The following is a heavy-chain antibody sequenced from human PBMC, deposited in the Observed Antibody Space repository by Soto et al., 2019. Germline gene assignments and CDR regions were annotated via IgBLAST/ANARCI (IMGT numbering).Heavy chain of an antibody. CDR1: GFTFSSYA. CDR2: ISGGGSTT. CDR3: AREQAAGCTISRYFHD. Sequence: EVQLLESGGGLVQPEGSLRLSCEASGFTFSSYAMSWVRQAPGKGLEWVSGISGGGSTTYYADSVKGRFTISRDNSKNTLYLQVNSLRAEDTAVYYCAREQAAGCTISRYFHDWGQGTQVTVSS. D-gene: IGHD6-13*01. V-gene: IGHV3-23*01. J-gene: IGHJ1*01.